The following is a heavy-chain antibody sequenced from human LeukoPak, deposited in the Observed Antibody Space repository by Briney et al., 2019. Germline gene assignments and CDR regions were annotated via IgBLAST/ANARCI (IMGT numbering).Heavy chain of an antibody. D-gene: IGHD3-10*01. CDR2: IYPGDSDT. CDR3: ATHAYYYGSGDPYYFDY. V-gene: IGHV5-51*01. J-gene: IGHJ4*02. CDR1: GYSFTSYW. Sequence: GESLKISCKGSGYSFTSYWIGWVRQMPGKGLEWMGIIYPGDSDTRYSPSLQGQVTISADKSISTAYLQWSSLKASDTAMYYCATHAYYYGSGDPYYFDYWGQGTLVTVSS.